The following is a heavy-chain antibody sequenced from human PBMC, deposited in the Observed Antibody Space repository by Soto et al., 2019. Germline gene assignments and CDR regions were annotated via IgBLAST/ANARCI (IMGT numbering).Heavy chain of an antibody. J-gene: IGHJ4*02. Sequence: GGSLRLSCAASGFTFSSSWIHWVRQAPGKGLVWVSRINSDGSSTSYADSVKGRFTISRDNAKNTLYLQMNSLRAEDTAVYYCAREYSSSRYFDYWGQGTLVTXSS. D-gene: IGHD6-13*01. V-gene: IGHV3-74*01. CDR3: AREYSSSRYFDY. CDR1: GFTFSSSW. CDR2: INSDGSST.